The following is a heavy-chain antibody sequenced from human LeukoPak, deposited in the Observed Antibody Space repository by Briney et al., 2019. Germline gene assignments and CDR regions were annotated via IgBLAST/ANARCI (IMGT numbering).Heavy chain of an antibody. D-gene: IGHD1-1*01. CDR1: GYTFTSYD. J-gene: IGHJ4*02. CDR2: MNPNSGNT. Sequence: VSVKVSCKASGYTFTSYDINWVRQATGQGLEWMGWMNPNSGNTGYAQKFQGRVTMTRNTSISTAYMELSSLRSEDTAIYYCARDHNRDNVVDHWGQGTLVTVSS. V-gene: IGHV1-8*01. CDR3: ARDHNRDNVVDH.